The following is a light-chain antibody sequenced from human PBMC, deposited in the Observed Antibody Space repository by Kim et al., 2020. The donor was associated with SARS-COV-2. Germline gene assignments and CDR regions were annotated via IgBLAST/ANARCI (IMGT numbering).Light chain of an antibody. V-gene: IGLV3-19*01. CDR2: GRN. Sequence: ALGQTVRITCQGDSLRSYYATWYQQRPKQGPVLVIYGRNNRPSGIPDRFSGSSSGNTASLTISGAQAEDEADFYCQSRDSGGNVLFGGGTQLTVL. CDR1: SLRSYY. CDR3: QSRDSGGNVL. J-gene: IGLJ2*01.